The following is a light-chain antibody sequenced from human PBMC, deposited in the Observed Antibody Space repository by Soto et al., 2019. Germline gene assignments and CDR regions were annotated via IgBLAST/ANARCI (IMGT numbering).Light chain of an antibody. J-gene: IGLJ1*01. CDR3: AAWDASLNGYV. V-gene: IGLV1-44*01. Sequence: QTVVTQPPSASGIPGQRVTISCSGSSSNIGSKTVNWYQQLPGTVPKLLIYNSYQRPSGVPDRFSGSKSGTSASLAISGLQSEDEADYYCAAWDASLNGYVFGAGTKVTVL. CDR2: NSY. CDR1: SSNIGSKT.